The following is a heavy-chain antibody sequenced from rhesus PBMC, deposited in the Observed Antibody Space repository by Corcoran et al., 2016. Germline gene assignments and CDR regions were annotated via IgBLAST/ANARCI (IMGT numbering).Heavy chain of an antibody. CDR3: AKGYEDDSGYYLGFDF. Sequence: EVQLVETGGGLVQPGGSLKLSCAASGSTFSSYGMSWVRQAPGKGLEWVSTIYSGGGSTDYADHVKCRSNISTDNSKNTRSLQVKGLRAEDRAVYYCAKGYEDDSGYYLGFDFWGQELGVTVSS. CDR1: GSTFSSYG. V-gene: IGHV3S5*01. D-gene: IGHD3-9*01. CDR2: IYSGGGST. J-gene: IGHJ3*01.